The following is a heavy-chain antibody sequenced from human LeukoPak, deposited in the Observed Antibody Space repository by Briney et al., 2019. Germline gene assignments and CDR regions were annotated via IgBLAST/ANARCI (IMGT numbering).Heavy chain of an antibody. J-gene: IGHJ4*02. V-gene: IGHV3-23*01. CDR1: GFTFSSYA. D-gene: IGHD3-22*01. CDR3: AKGYYDSSGCYFDY. Sequence: PGGSLRLSCAASGFTFSSYAMSWVRQAPGKGRELVSAISGSVGSTYYADSVKGRFTISRDNSKNTLYLQMNSLRAEDTAVYYCAKGYYDSSGCYFDYWGQGTLVTVSS. CDR2: ISGSVGST.